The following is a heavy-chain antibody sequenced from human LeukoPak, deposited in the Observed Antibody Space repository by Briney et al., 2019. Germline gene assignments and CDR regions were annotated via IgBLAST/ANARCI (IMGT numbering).Heavy chain of an antibody. CDR2: KNQDGGEK. J-gene: IGHJ4*02. Sequence: GGSLRLSCAASGVTSRSYWMSCVCDAPGKGVEWVANKNQDGGEKYYVDSAKGRFTISRDNAKNSLYLQMSSLRAEGAAVYYCATDYHGYFDYWGQGTLVTVSS. D-gene: IGHD1-14*01. CDR1: GVTSRSYW. V-gene: IGHV3-7*01. CDR3: ATDYHGYFDY.